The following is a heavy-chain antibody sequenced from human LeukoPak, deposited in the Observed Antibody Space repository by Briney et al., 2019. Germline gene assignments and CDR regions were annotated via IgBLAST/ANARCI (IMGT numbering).Heavy chain of an antibody. D-gene: IGHD6-6*01. CDR3: ARSPLGQLDY. CDR1: GFTFSDYS. CDR2: VNTVSSYI. V-gene: IGHV3-21*01. J-gene: IGHJ4*02. Sequence: GGSLRLSCAASGFTFSDYSMNWVRQAPGKGLEWVASVNTVSSYIYYADSMRGRFTISRDNAKNSLFLQMNSLRAEDTAMYYCARSPLGQLDYWGQGTLVTVSS.